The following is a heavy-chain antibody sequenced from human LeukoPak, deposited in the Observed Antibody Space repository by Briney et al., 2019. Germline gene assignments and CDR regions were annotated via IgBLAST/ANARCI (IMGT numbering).Heavy chain of an antibody. D-gene: IGHD2-2*01. J-gene: IGHJ3*02. Sequence: GASVKVSCKASGGTFSSYAISWVRQAPGQGLEWMGRIIPIFGTANYAQKFQGRVTITTDESTSTAYMELSSLRSEDTAVYYCARDRGSIPIVVVPAAIGSVDAFDIWGQGTMVTVSS. CDR3: ARDRGSIPIVVVPAAIGSVDAFDI. CDR1: GGTFSSYA. CDR2: IIPIFGTA. V-gene: IGHV1-69*05.